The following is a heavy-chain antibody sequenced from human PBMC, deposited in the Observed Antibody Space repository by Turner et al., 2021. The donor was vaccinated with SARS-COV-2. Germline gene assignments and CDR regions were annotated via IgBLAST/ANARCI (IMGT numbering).Heavy chain of an antibody. CDR3: ARDHRPVVVPAAKRAGSYYYGMDV. D-gene: IGHD2-2*01. J-gene: IGHJ6*02. Sequence: EVQLVESGGGLGKPGGSLRLSCAPSGFTFSSDSMNWVRQAPGKGLEWVSSISSSSSYIYYADSVKGRFTISRDNAKNSLYLQMNSLSAEDTAVYYCARDHRPVVVPAAKRAGSYYYGMDVWGQGTTVTVSS. CDR1: GFTFSSDS. CDR2: ISSSSSYI. V-gene: IGHV3-21*01.